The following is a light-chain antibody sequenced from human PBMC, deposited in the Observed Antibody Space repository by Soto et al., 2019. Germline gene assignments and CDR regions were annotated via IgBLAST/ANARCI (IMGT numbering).Light chain of an antibody. CDR1: QSISSW. V-gene: IGKV1-5*01. Sequence: DIQMTQSPSTLSASVGDRVTITCRASQSISSWLAWYQQKPGKAPKLLFYDASSLESWVPSRFSGSGSGTEFTLTTSSLQPDEFATYYCKQYNSYLLTFDGGTKVEIK. CDR2: DAS. CDR3: KQYNSYLLT. J-gene: IGKJ4*01.